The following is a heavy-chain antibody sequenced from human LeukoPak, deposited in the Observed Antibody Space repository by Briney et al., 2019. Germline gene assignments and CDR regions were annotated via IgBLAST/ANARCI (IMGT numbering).Heavy chain of an antibody. D-gene: IGHD6-13*01. Sequence: GGSLRLSCAASGFTFSSYGMSWVRQAPGKGLEWVSAISGSGGYTHYADSVKGRFTISRDNSKNTLYLQMNSLRAEDTAVYYCAKAGSSSWYYTNDQTNWFDPWGQGTLVTVSS. CDR2: ISGSGGYT. CDR1: GFTFSSYG. J-gene: IGHJ5*02. V-gene: IGHV3-23*01. CDR3: AKAGSSSWYYTNDQTNWFDP.